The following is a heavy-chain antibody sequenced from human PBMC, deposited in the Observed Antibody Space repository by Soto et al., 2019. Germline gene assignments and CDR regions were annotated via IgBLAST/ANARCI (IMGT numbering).Heavy chain of an antibody. CDR1: GFTFSSYG. Sequence: VGSLRLSCAASGFTFSSYGMHWVRQAPGKGLEWVAVISYDGSNKYYADSVKGRFTISRDNSKNTLYLQMNSLRAEDTAVYYCAKDRSSWGFDYWGQGTLVTVSS. V-gene: IGHV3-30*18. J-gene: IGHJ4*02. CDR3: AKDRSSWGFDY. CDR2: ISYDGSNK. D-gene: IGHD6-13*01.